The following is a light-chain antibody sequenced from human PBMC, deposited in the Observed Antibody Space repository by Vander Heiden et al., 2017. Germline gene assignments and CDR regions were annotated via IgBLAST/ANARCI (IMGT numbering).Light chain of an antibody. Sequence: SYELTQPTPVSGFPGQTARITCSGDALPKKFAYWYQQKSGQAPVLVIFEDTKRPSGIPKRFSGSSSGTLATLTISGAQVEDEADYYCYSTDSSSNQEVFGGGTKVTVL. V-gene: IGLV3-10*01. J-gene: IGLJ2*01. CDR3: YSTDSSSNQEV. CDR2: EDT. CDR1: ALPKKF.